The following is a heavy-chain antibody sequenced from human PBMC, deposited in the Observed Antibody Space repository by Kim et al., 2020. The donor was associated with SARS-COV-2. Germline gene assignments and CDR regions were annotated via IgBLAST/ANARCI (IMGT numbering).Heavy chain of an antibody. CDR2: LSSNSAYV. V-gene: IGHV3-21*03. CDR1: GFIFGRYT. J-gene: IGHJ4*02. CDR3: VREARYSRLSSGDYYDY. Sequence: GGSLRLSCEASGFIFGRYTMNWVRQAPGKGLEWVSSLSSNSAYVYYADSLAGRLSISRDNARDTLFLQMDRLRAEDTGVYYCVREARYSRLSSGDYYDYWGEGTLVTVSS. D-gene: IGHD6-19*01.